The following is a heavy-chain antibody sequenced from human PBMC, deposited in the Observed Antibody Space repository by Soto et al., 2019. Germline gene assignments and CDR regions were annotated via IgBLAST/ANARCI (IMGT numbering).Heavy chain of an antibody. CDR2: ISAHNGNT. J-gene: IGHJ4*02. CDR1: GYAFTTYG. V-gene: IGHV1-18*01. D-gene: IGHD1-1*01. CDR3: ARGRYGDY. Sequence: QVHLVQSGAEVKKPGASVKVSCKGSGYAFTTYGITWVRQAPGQGLEWMGWISAHNGNTNYAQKLQGRVTVTRDTSTSTAYMELRSMRSDDTAVYYCARGRYGDYWGQGALVTVSS.